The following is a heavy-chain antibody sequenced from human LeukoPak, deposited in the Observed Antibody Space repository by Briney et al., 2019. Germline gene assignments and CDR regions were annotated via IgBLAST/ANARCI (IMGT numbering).Heavy chain of an antibody. J-gene: IGHJ5*02. CDR2: IYYSGNT. V-gene: IGHV4-59*08. CDR3: ARLGSSTTHGWFDP. D-gene: IGHD2-2*01. CDR1: GGSISSYY. Sequence: SETLSLTCTVSGGSISSYYWSWIRQPPGKGLEWIGYIYYSGNTNYNPSLKSRVTISVDTSKNQFSLKLSSVTAADTAVYYCARLGSSTTHGWFDPWGQGTLVTVSS.